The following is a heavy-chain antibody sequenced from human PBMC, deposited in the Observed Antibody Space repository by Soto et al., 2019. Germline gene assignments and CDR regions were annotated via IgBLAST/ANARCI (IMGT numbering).Heavy chain of an antibody. CDR1: GGSISSYY. CDR2: IYYSGST. J-gene: IGHJ4*02. D-gene: IGHD7-27*01. Sequence: QVQLQESGPGLVKPSETLSLTCTVSGGSISSYYWSWSLQPPGKGLEWIGYIYYSGSTNYNPSLKSRVTISVDTSKNQFSLKLSSVTAADTAVYYCARRWGRTFDYWGQGTLVTVSS. CDR3: ARRWGRTFDY. V-gene: IGHV4-59*08.